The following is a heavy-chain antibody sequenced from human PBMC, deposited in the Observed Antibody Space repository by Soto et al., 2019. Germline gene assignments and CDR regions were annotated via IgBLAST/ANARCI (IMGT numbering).Heavy chain of an antibody. D-gene: IGHD2-8*01. CDR3: VSQRTSVLTQAYFAY. CDR2: VYYRGRS. Sequence: SETLSLTCTVSGGSGINSSYCWGWIRQSPGKGLEWIGSVYYRGRSYSKSSVKSRVTISVDTSKNQFSLNLNSVTASDTAVYFCVSQRTSVLTQAYFAYWGPGALVPVSP. V-gene: IGHV4-39*01. J-gene: IGHJ4*02. CDR1: GGSGINSSYC.